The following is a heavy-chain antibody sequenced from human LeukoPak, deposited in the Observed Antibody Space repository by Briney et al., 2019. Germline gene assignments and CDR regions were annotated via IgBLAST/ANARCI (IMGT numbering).Heavy chain of an antibody. V-gene: IGHV4-59*01. CDR1: GGSLRGYH. CDR3: ARVFDSGSQAYFYYMDV. Sequence: SETLSLTCNVSGGSLRGYHWSWLRQPPGKGLEWIGYIYSSGSTNYNPSLKSRVTISVDTSNNQFSLKVSSVTAADTAVYYCARVFDSGSQAYFYYMDVWGKGTTVTISS. CDR2: IYSSGST. D-gene: IGHD3-10*01. J-gene: IGHJ6*03.